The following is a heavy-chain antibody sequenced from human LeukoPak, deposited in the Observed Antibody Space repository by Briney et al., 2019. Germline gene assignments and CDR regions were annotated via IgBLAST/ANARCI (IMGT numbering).Heavy chain of an antibody. D-gene: IGHD2-2*01. CDR3: ARGRRYCSSTSCHLFDY. CDR1: GGSISSHY. J-gene: IGHJ4*02. CDR2: IYDTGST. V-gene: IGHV4-59*08. Sequence: SETLSLTCTVSGGSISSHYCSWIRQPPGKGLEWMGYIYDTGSTNYNPSLKSRVTISVDTSKNQFSLKLSSVTAADTAVYYCARGRRYCSSTSCHLFDYWGQGTLVTVSS.